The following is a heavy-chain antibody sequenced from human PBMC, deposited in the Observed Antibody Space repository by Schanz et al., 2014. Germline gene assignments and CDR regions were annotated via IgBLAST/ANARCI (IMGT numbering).Heavy chain of an antibody. V-gene: IGHV1-69*09. Sequence: QVHLVQSGAEVKKPGASVKVSCKASGYNITSNDVTWVRQAPGQGLEWMGRIIPIHGIVNYAQRFQDRVRITADKSTSTAYMELSSLRSDDTAVYYCARGGGPEDVFDIWGQGTILTVSS. CDR2: IIPIHGIV. CDR3: ARGGGPEDVFDI. J-gene: IGHJ3*02. CDR1: GYNITSND. D-gene: IGHD5-12*01.